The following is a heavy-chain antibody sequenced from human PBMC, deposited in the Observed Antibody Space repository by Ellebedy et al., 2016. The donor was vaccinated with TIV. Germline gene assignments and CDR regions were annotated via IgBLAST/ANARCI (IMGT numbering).Heavy chain of an antibody. CDR2: FISNGHAS. D-gene: IGHD1-14*01. CDR3: VKDKTGELGHFEV. Sequence: PGGSLRLSCAAPGFSIGGYGMRCVRPLTGKGLDWVETFISNGHASTYADSVRGRFTISRDNAANSLYLQMNSLRPEDMALYYCVKDKTGELGHFEVWGRGTLVTVSS. J-gene: IGHJ2*01. CDR1: GFSIGGYG. V-gene: IGHV3-9*03.